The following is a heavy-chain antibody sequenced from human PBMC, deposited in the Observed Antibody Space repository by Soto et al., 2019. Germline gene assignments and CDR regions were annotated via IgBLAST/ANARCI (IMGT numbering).Heavy chain of an antibody. Sequence: EVQLVESGGGLVQPGRSLRLSCAASGFTFDDYAMHWVRQASGKGLEWVSGISWNSGSIGYADSVKGRFTISRDNAKNSLYLQMNSLRAEDTALYYCANLVRGSGGYSDYWGQGTLVTVSS. CDR3: ANLVRGSGGYSDY. V-gene: IGHV3-9*01. CDR1: GFTFDDYA. CDR2: ISWNSGSI. J-gene: IGHJ4*02. D-gene: IGHD3-22*01.